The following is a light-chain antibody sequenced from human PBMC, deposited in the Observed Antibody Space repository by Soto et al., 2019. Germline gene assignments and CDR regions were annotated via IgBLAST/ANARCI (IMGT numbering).Light chain of an antibody. CDR1: QGIGVY. Sequence: DIQMTQSPSSLSASFGDRVTITCRASQGIGVYLAWFQQKPGNAPKLLIYAASTLQSGLPSRFSGSGSATDFTLTISGLQPEDVATYYCQKYNSAPLTFGGGTKVEIK. CDR2: AAS. V-gene: IGKV1-27*01. J-gene: IGKJ4*01. CDR3: QKYNSAPLT.